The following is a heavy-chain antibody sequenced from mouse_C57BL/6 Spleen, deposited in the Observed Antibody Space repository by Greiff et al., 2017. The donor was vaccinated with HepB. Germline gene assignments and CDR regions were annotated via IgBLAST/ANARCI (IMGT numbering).Heavy chain of an antibody. CDR1: GYTFTSYW. Sequence: QVQLQQPGTELVKPGASVKLSCKASGYTFTSYWMHWVKQRPGQGLEWIGNINPSNGGTNYNEKFKCKAILTADKSSSTAYMELRSLTSEDSAVYYCTRGGSYSSGAWFAYWGQGTLVTVSA. J-gene: IGHJ3*01. CDR3: TRGGSYSSGAWFAY. CDR2: INPSNGGT. D-gene: IGHD2-5*01. V-gene: IGHV1-53*01.